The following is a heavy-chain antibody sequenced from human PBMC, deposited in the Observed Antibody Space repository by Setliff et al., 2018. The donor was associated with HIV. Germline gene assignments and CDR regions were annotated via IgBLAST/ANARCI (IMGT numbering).Heavy chain of an antibody. CDR1: GVSISDHY. J-gene: IGHJ4*02. V-gene: IGHV4-59*08. Sequence: SETLSLTCFVSGVSISDHYWGWIRQPPGKGLEWIGYIYYSGSTYYNPSLKSRVTISVDTSKNQFSLKLSSVTAADTAVYYCARHSPSDYWGQGTLVTVSS. CDR2: IYYSGST. CDR3: ARHSPSDY.